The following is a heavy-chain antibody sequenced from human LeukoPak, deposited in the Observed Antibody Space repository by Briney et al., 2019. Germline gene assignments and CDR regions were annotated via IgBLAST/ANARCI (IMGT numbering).Heavy chain of an antibody. CDR3: ARDRYISNWHFDY. V-gene: IGHV4-4*02. CDR1: GGSISSNYW. Sequence: PSGTLSLTCAVSGGSISSNYWWSWIRQSPGKGLEWIGEVFHTGDTNYNPSLQSRVTMSVDKSKNQFSLKLNSVTAADTAVYYCARDRYISNWHFDYWGQGTLVTVSS. J-gene: IGHJ4*02. CDR2: VFHTGDT. D-gene: IGHD6-13*01.